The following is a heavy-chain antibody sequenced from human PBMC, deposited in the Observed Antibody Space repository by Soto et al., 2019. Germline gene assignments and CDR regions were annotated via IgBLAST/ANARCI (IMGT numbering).Heavy chain of an antibody. D-gene: IGHD6-19*01. CDR3: VKDRALAGTGPLDY. V-gene: IGHV3-43*01. CDR1: GFSFDDYG. J-gene: IGHJ4*02. CDR2: ITLDGVNT. Sequence: PGGSLRLSCAASGFSFDDYGMHWVRQAPGKGLEWVALITLDGVNTFYGDSVKGRFTISRDNSKSSLYLLMNSLRTEDTALYYCVKDRALAGTGPLDYWGKGTLVTVSS.